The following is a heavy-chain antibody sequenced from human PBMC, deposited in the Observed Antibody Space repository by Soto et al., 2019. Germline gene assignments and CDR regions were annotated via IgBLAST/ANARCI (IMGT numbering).Heavy chain of an antibody. CDR1: GFTFSSYG. V-gene: IGHV3-33*01. D-gene: IGHD3-10*01. CDR3: ARSITMVRGVIIGY. Sequence: QVQLVESGGGVVQPGRSLRLSCAASGFTFSSYGMHWVRQAPGKGLEWVAVIWYDGSNKYYADSVKGRFTISRDNSKNTLYLKMKSLRAEDTAVYYCARSITMVRGVIIGYWGQGTLVTVSS. J-gene: IGHJ4*02. CDR2: IWYDGSNK.